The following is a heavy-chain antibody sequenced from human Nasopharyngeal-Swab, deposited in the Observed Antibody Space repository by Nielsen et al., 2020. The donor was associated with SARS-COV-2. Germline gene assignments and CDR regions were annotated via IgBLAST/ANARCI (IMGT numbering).Heavy chain of an antibody. V-gene: IGHV3-30*18. Sequence: GESPKISCAASGFTFSSSGMDWVRQAPGKGLEWVAVISYDGSNEYYEDSVKGRITISRDNSKNTLYLQMNSLRVEDTAVYYCAKDVHGDYGGIDYWGQGTLVTVSS. CDR1: GFTFSSSG. CDR3: AKDVHGDYGGIDY. CDR2: ISYDGSNE. J-gene: IGHJ4*02. D-gene: IGHD4-17*01.